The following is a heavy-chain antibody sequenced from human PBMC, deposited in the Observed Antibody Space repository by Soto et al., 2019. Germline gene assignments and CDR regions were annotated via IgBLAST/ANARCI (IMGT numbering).Heavy chain of an antibody. D-gene: IGHD6-13*01. CDR2: IYWDDDK. Sequence: QITLKESGPTLVKPTQTLTLTCSFSGFSLTTSGVGVGWIRQPPGKALESLALIYWDDDKRYSPFLRSRLTITKDPSKNQVVLTTTNMDPVDTATYFCAHRRGGYVWYAAHFDYWGQGALVTVSS. J-gene: IGHJ4*02. V-gene: IGHV2-5*02. CDR3: AHRRGGYVWYAAHFDY. CDR1: GFSLTTSGVG.